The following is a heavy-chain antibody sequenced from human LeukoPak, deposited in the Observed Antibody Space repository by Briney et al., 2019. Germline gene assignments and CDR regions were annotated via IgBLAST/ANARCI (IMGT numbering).Heavy chain of an antibody. V-gene: IGHV4-34*01. CDR1: GGSFSGYY. CDR3: ARGTEETMEGYFDY. J-gene: IGHJ4*02. Sequence: PSETLSLTCAVYGGSFSGYYWSWIRQPPGKGLEWIGEINHSGSTNYNPSLKSRVPISVDTSKNQFSLKLSSVTAADTAVYYCARGTEETMEGYFDYWGQGTLVTVSS. CDR2: INHSGST. D-gene: IGHD3-3*01.